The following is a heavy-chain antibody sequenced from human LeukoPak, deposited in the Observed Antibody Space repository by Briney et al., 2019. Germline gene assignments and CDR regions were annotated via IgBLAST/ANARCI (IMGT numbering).Heavy chain of an antibody. Sequence: GGSLRLSCAASGFTFSTYWMHWIRQAPGKGLVWVSHTKPDGSNIGYADSVKGRFTISRGKNTLYLIMNSLRAEDTAVYYCARPPHAYGFDLWGQGTMVTVSS. J-gene: IGHJ3*01. CDR1: GFTFSTYW. CDR3: ARPPHAYGFDL. CDR2: TKPDGSNI. V-gene: IGHV3-74*01.